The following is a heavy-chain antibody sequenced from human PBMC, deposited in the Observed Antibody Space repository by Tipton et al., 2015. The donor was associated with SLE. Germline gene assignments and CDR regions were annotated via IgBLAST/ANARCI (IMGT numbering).Heavy chain of an antibody. CDR3: ARDGGTARYGMDV. CDR1: GGSISTHY. V-gene: IGHV4-4*07. CDR2: IYTSGST. D-gene: IGHD6-6*01. J-gene: IGHJ6*02. Sequence: LSCTVSGGSISTHYWNWIRQPAGEGLEWIGHIYTSGSTIYNPSLKSRVTLSVDTSKNQFSLKLTSVTAADTAVYYCARDGGTARYGMDVWGQGTTVTVSS.